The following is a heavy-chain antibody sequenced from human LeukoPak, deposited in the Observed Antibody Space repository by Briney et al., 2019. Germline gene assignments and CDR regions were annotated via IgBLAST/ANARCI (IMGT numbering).Heavy chain of an antibody. V-gene: IGHV4-34*01. CDR2: INHSGST. CDR1: GGSFSGYY. CDR3: ARGSRIVVVITYRFDY. J-gene: IGHJ4*02. D-gene: IGHD3-22*01. Sequence: SETLSLTCAVYGGSFSGYYWSWIRQPPGKGLEWIGEINHSGSTNYNPSLKSRVTISVDTSKNQFSLKLSSVTAADTAVYYCARGSRIVVVITYRFDYWGQGTLVTVSS.